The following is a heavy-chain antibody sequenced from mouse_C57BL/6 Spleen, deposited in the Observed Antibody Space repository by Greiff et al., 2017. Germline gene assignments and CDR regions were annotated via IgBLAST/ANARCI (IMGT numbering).Heavy chain of an antibody. CDR1: GYTFTSYN. Sequence: QVQLQQSGAELVRPGASVKMSCKASGYTFTSYNMHWVKQTPRQGLEWIGAIYPGNGDTSYNQKFKGKATLTVDKSSSTAYMQLSSLTSEDSAAYFCARIRLYYCNYGYFDYWGQGTTLTVSS. CDR2: IYPGNGDT. J-gene: IGHJ2*01. V-gene: IGHV1-12*01. D-gene: IGHD2-1*01. CDR3: ARIRLYYCNYGYFDY.